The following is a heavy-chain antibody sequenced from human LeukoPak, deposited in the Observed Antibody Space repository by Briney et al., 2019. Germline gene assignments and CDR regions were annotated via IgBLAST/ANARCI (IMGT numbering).Heavy chain of an antibody. V-gene: IGHV4-4*07. CDR2: IYTSGII. J-gene: IGHJ4*02. D-gene: IGHD6-13*01. CDR3: ARVAPYASWYDY. CDR1: GASISSYY. Sequence: TSETLSLTCTVSGASISSYYWSWIRQPAGKGLEWIGRIYTSGIIKYNPSLKSRVTLSAATSKNQFSLKLRSVTAADTAVYYCARVAPYASWYDYWGQGSLVTVSS.